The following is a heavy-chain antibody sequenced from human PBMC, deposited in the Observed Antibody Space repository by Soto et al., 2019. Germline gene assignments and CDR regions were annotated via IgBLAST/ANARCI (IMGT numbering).Heavy chain of an antibody. CDR3: EREFIDHSSQTSWFDP. CDR2: IIPILGTT. V-gene: IGHV1-69*13. J-gene: IGHJ5*02. D-gene: IGHD3-16*02. CDR1: GGSVSTYS. Sequence: SVKVSCKASGGSVSTYSISWVRQAPGQGLEWMGGIIPILGTTNYAQKFRGRVSISADESTSTVYMELSSLRFEETATYYCEREFIDHSSQTSWFDPWGQGTLVTVSS.